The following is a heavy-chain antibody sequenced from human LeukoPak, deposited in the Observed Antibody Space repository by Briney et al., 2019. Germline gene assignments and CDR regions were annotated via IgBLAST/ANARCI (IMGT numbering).Heavy chain of an antibody. Sequence: ASVKVSCKASGGTFSSYAISWVRQAPGQGLEWMGRIIPIFGTANYAQKFQGRVTITTDESTSTAYMELSSLRSEDTAVYYCARGGDYSNYGSVRFDPWGQGILVTVSS. J-gene: IGHJ5*02. CDR3: ARGGDYSNYGSVRFDP. D-gene: IGHD4-11*01. V-gene: IGHV1-69*05. CDR2: IIPIFGTA. CDR1: GGTFSSYA.